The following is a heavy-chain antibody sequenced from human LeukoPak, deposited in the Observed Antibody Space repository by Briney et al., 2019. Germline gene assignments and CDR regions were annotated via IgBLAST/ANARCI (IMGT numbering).Heavy chain of an antibody. CDR2: IYHSGST. CDR1: GDSISSGSYY. Sequence: PSETLSLTCTVSGDSISSGSYYWTWIRQPPGKGLEWIGSIYHSGSTYYNPSLKSRVTISVDTSKNQFSLKLSSVTAADTAVYYCARKQWLYAFDIWGQGTMVTVSS. J-gene: IGHJ3*02. V-gene: IGHV4-39*07. CDR3: ARKQWLYAFDI. D-gene: IGHD6-19*01.